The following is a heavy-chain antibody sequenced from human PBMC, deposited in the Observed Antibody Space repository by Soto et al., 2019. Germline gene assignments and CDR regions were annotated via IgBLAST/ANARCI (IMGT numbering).Heavy chain of an antibody. Sequence: QVQLVQSGAEVKKPGSSVKVSCKASGGTFSSYTISWVRQAPGQGLEWMGRIIPILGIANYAQKFQGRVTITADKSTSTAYMELSSLRSEDTAVYYCARAPYYYDSSGYFPTRWFDPWGQGTLVTVSS. CDR3: ARAPYYYDSSGYFPTRWFDP. V-gene: IGHV1-69*02. J-gene: IGHJ5*02. CDR1: GGTFSSYT. D-gene: IGHD3-22*01. CDR2: IIPILGIA.